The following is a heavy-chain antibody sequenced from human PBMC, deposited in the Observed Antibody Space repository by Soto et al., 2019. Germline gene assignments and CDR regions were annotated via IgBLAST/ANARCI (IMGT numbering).Heavy chain of an antibody. CDR1: GFVFEMYW. Sequence: GSLRLSCAASGFVFEMYWMHWVRQTPGKGPEWVSRISDDGARTDYADSVKGRFTISRDNAKSSLYLQMNSLRAEDTAVYYCVREGRQLVLDYFDQWGQGTLVTGS. D-gene: IGHD6-6*01. CDR3: VREGRQLVLDYFDQ. V-gene: IGHV3-74*01. J-gene: IGHJ4*02. CDR2: ISDDGART.